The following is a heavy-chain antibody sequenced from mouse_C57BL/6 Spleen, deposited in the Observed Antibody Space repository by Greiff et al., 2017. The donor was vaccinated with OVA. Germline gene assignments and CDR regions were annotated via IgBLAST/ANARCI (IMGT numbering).Heavy chain of an antibody. CDR2: IDPSDSYT. J-gene: IGHJ2*01. D-gene: IGHD1-1*01. V-gene: IGHV1-50*01. CDR3: ARKVATTDY. Sequence: VKLLQPGAELVKPGASVKLSCKASGYTFTSYWMQWVKQRPGQGLEWIGEIDPSDSYTNYNQKFKGKATLTVDTSSSTAYMQLSSLTSEDSAVYYCARKVATTDYWGQGTTLTVSS. CDR1: GYTFTSYW.